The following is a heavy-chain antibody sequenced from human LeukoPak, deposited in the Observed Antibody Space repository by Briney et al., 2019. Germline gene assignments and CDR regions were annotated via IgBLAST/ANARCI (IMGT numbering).Heavy chain of an antibody. D-gene: IGHD2/OR15-2a*01. CDR3: ARAHTSSCNGGPCPFFLDF. Sequence: PSGTLCLSCAASGVSVSSNYRSWVRQPPGKALEWIWRIYTDGNANYNASLESRVTMSVDTSKNQFSLKMNSLTAADTAVYYCARAHTSSCNGGPCPFFLDFWGQGTLVTVCS. CDR1: GVSVSSNY. V-gene: IGHV4-59*10. J-gene: IGHJ4*02. CDR2: IYTDGNA.